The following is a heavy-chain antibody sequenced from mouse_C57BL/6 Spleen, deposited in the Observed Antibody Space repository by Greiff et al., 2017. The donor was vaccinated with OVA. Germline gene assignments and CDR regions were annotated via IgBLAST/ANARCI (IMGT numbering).Heavy chain of an antibody. J-gene: IGHJ3*01. CDR3: AILQLAWFAY. CDR1: GYTFTSYW. Sequence: QVQLQQPGADLVKPGASVKVSCKASGYTFTSYWMHWVKQRPGQGLEWIGRIHPSDSATTYNQKFKGKATLTVDKSSSTAYMQLSSLTSEDSAVXSCAILQLAWFAYWGQGTLVTVSA. V-gene: IGHV1-74*01. CDR2: IHPSDSAT. D-gene: IGHD4-1*02.